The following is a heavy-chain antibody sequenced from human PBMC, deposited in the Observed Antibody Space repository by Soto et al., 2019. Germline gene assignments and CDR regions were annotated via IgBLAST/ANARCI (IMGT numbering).Heavy chain of an antibody. CDR2: IKQDGSEK. D-gene: IGHD5-18*01. Sequence: PGGSLRLSCAASGFTFSSYWMSWVRQAPGKGLEWVANIKQDGSEKYYVDSVKGRFTISRDNAKNSLYLQMNSLRAEDTAVYYCAKDGGAGYSYGPNYYYYYGMDVWGQGTTVTVSS. J-gene: IGHJ6*02. V-gene: IGHV3-7*03. CDR1: GFTFSSYW. CDR3: AKDGGAGYSYGPNYYYYYGMDV.